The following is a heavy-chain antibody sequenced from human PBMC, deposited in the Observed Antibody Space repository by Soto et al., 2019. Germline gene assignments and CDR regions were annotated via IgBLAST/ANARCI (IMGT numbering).Heavy chain of an antibody. CDR2: ISMNGGGT. D-gene: IGHD3-3*01. V-gene: IGHV3-20*04. CDR1: GFSFADYG. CDR3: ARDFTIFGLFDS. Sequence: GGSLRLSCAAPGFSFADYGMSWVRQVPGKGLEWVSGISMNGGGTGYADSVKGRFTISRDDAKKSLFLQMSSLRDDDTALYYCARDFTIFGLFDSWGQGT. J-gene: IGHJ5*01.